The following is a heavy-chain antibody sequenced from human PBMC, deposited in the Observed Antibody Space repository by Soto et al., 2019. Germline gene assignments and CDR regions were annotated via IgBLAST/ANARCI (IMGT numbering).Heavy chain of an antibody. Sequence: QVQLVESGGGVVQPGRSLRLSCAASGFTFSSYAMHWVRQAPGKGLEWVAVISYDGSNTYYADSVKGRFTISRDNSKNTLYLQMNSLRAEDTAVYYCASPSITMVRGVNGEQDYWGQGTLVTVSS. CDR3: ASPSITMVRGVNGEQDY. CDR1: GFTFSSYA. CDR2: ISYDGSNT. V-gene: IGHV3-30-3*01. J-gene: IGHJ4*02. D-gene: IGHD3-10*01.